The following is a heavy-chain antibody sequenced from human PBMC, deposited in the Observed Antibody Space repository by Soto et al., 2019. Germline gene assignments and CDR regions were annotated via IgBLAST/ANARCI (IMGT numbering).Heavy chain of an antibody. CDR3: AKGLNGYLHYFDY. V-gene: IGHV1-8*03. J-gene: IGHJ4*02. CDR1: GGTFSSYT. Sequence: ASVKVSCKASGGTFSSYTISWVRQAPGQGLEWMGWMNPNSGNTGYAQKFQGRVTITRDTSASTAYMELSSLRSEDTAVYYCAKGLNGYLHYFDYWGQGTPVTVSS. D-gene: IGHD5-18*01. CDR2: MNPNSGNT.